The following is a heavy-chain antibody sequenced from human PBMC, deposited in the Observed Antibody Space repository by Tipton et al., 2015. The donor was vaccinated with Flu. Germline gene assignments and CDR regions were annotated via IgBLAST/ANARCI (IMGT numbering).Heavy chain of an antibody. CDR1: GFTFSDYY. CDR2: ISSSGSTI. D-gene: IGHD1-26*01. CDR3: ARARSGSYYFLSSFDI. V-gene: IGHV3-11*01. J-gene: IGHJ3*02. Sequence: SLRLSCAASGFTFSDYYMSWIRQAPGKGLEWVSYISSSGSTIYYADSVEGRFTISRDNAKNSLYLQMNSLRAEDTAVYYCARARSGSYYFLSSFDIWGQGTMVTVSS.